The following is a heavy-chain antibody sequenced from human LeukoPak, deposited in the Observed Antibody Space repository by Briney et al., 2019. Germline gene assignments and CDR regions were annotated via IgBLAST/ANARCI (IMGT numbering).Heavy chain of an antibody. D-gene: IGHD1-26*01. J-gene: IGHJ4*02. CDR3: AKETSSGNFVTIDC. CDR2: ITGAGGGT. Sequence: GGSLRLSCAASGFTFSSYVMSWVRQAPGKGLEWVSAITGAGGGTNYADSVKGRFTISRDNSKNTPYLQMNSLRAEDTAVYYCAKETSSGNFVTIDCWGQGTLVTVSS. V-gene: IGHV3-23*01. CDR1: GFTFSSYV.